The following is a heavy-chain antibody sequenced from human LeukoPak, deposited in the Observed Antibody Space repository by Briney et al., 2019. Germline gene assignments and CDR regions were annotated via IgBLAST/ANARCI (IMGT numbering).Heavy chain of an antibody. J-gene: IGHJ4*02. Sequence: PGGSLRLSSAASGFTFSSYAMSWVRQAPGKGLEWVSAITASGGSTYYADSVKGRFTISRDNSKNTLYLQMNSLRAEDTAVYYCAKDLSAFDHWGQGTLVTVSS. CDR3: AKDLSAFDH. CDR2: ITASGGST. CDR1: GFTFSSYA. V-gene: IGHV3-23*01.